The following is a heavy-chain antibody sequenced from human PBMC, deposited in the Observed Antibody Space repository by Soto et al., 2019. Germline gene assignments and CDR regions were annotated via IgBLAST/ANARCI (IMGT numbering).Heavy chain of an antibody. Sequence: QVRLVQSGAEVKKPGASVKLSCKASGYTFSIYAMHWVRQAHGQRLEWMGWIHAGNGNTKYSPKFQDRVSITRDAGATTAYMELSSLTSEDTAVYFCARDLAEIYEMITRSTTSTDYWGQGTLVTVSS. CDR3: ARDLAEIYEMITRSTTSTDY. J-gene: IGHJ4*02. V-gene: IGHV1-3*01. D-gene: IGHD3-16*01. CDR1: GYTFSIYA. CDR2: IHAGNGNT.